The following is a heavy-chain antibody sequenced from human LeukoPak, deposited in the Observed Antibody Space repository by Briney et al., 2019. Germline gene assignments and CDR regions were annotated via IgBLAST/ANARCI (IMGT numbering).Heavy chain of an antibody. CDR2: IYYSGST. D-gene: IGHD3-3*01. CDR3: ARGPPGYDFWSGKYFQH. Sequence: SETLSLTCTVSGGSISSYYWSWLRQPPGKGLEWIGYIYYSGSTNYNPSLKSRVTISVDTSKNQFSLKLSSVTAADTAVYYCARGPPGYDFWSGKYFQHWGQGTLVTVSS. CDR1: GGSISSYY. J-gene: IGHJ1*01. V-gene: IGHV4-59*01.